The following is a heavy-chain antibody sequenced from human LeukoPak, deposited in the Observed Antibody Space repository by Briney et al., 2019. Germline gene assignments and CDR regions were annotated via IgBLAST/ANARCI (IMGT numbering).Heavy chain of an antibody. J-gene: IGHJ5*02. CDR1: GYTFTSYD. V-gene: IGHV1-8*01. CDR3: AIPSSRSNNWFDP. D-gene: IGHD2-15*01. CDR2: MNPNSGNT. Sequence: ASVKVSCKASGYTFTSYDINWVRQATGQGLEWMGWMNPNSGNTGYAQKFQGRVTMPRNTSISTAYMELSSLRSEDTAVYYCAIPSSRSNNWFDPWGQGTLVTVSS.